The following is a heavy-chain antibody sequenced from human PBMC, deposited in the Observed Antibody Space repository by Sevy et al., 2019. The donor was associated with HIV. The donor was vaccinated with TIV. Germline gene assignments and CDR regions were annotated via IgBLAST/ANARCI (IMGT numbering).Heavy chain of an antibody. D-gene: IGHD2-15*01. J-gene: IGHJ5*02. CDR3: ATNSRYFSGSTFYSAEGLFDP. Sequence: GESLKISCKVSGYTLTELSMHWVRQAPGKGLEWMGGFDPEDGETVYAQKFQGRVTVTEDTSTDTAYMELSSLRSEDTAGYYCATNSRYFSGSTFYSAEGLFDPWGQGTLVTVSS. CDR2: FDPEDGET. CDR1: GYTLTELS. V-gene: IGHV1-24*01.